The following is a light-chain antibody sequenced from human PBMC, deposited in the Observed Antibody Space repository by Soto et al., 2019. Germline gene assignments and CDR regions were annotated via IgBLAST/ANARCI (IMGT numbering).Light chain of an antibody. J-gene: IGKJ5*01. CDR3: QQYGSSHT. V-gene: IGKV3-11*01. CDR1: QSVSSY. CDR2: DAS. Sequence: EIVLTHSPATLALSPWERATLSGRASQSVSSYLAWYQQKPGQAPRLLIYDASNRATGIPARFSGSVSGSDFILTINRLEPEDFAVYYCQQYGSSHTFGQGTRLEIK.